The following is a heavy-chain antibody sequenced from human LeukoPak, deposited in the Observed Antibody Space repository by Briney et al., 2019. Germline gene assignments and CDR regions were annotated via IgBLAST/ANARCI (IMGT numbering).Heavy chain of an antibody. Sequence: ASVRVSCKASGYTFTSYDINWVRQATGQGLEWMGWMNPNSGNTGYAQKFQGRVTMTRNTSISTAYMELSSPRSEDTAVYYCARVIGDVDTGVYDAFDIWGQGTMVTVSS. D-gene: IGHD5-18*01. CDR1: GYTFTSYD. J-gene: IGHJ3*02. V-gene: IGHV1-8*01. CDR3: ARVIGDVDTGVYDAFDI. CDR2: MNPNSGNT.